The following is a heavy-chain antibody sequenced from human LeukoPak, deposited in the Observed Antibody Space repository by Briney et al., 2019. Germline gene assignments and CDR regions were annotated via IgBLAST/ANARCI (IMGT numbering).Heavy chain of an antibody. Sequence: ASVKVSCKASGYTFTSYGISWVRQAPGQGLEWMGWISAYNGNTNYAQKLQGRVTMTTDTSTSTAYMELRSLRSDDTAVYYCARDKSSGYYYDAFDIWGQGTTVTVSS. CDR2: ISAYNGNT. D-gene: IGHD3-22*01. CDR3: ARDKSSGYYYDAFDI. J-gene: IGHJ3*02. CDR1: GYTFTSYG. V-gene: IGHV1-18*01.